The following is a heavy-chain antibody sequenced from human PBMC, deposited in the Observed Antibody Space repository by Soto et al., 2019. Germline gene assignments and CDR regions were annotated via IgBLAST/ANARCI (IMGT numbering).Heavy chain of an antibody. J-gene: IGHJ4*02. D-gene: IGHD1-26*01. V-gene: IGHV3-74*01. CDR3: ARGRRGAYYLDY. CDR2: VSFDGSAT. CDR1: GFTFSSDW. Sequence: EVQLVESGGGLVQSGGSLRLSCAASGFTFSSDWMHWVRQAPGKGLVWVSRVSFDGSATNYADSVKGRFTISRDNAKNTLFMQMNSLRAEDTAVYYCARGRRGAYYLDYLVQGSLVAVS.